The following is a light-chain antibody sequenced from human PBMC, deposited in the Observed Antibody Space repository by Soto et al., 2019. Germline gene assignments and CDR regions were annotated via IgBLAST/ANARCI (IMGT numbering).Light chain of an antibody. CDR2: DAS. CDR1: QSVSSY. V-gene: IGKV3-11*01. CDR3: QQQVP. Sequence: EIVLTQSPATLSLSPGERATLSCRASQSVSSYLAWYQQKPGQAPRLLIYDASNRATGIPARFSGSGSGTDFTLTISSLEPEDFAVYYCQQQVPFGQGTRLEIK. J-gene: IGKJ5*01.